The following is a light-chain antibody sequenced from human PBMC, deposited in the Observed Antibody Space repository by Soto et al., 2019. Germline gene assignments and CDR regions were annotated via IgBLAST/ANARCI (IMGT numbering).Light chain of an antibody. Sequence: QSVLTQPPSVSGAPGQRVTISCTGSSSNIGAGYDVHWYQQRPGAAPKLLISANINRPSGVPDRFSGSKSGTSASLAITVLQADDEGDYYCQSYDSTLSDRYVFGTGTKVTVL. CDR1: SSNIGAGYD. V-gene: IGLV1-40*01. J-gene: IGLJ1*01. CDR2: ANI. CDR3: QSYDSTLSDRYV.